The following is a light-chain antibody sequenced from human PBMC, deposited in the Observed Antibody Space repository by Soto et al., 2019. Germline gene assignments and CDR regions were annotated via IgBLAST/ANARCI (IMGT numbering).Light chain of an antibody. CDR2: DAS. Sequence: DIQMTQPPSFLSASVGDRVTITCQASQDIRNSLNWHQQKRGTAPNLLIYDASNLETGVPSRFSGSGSGTDFSFSISSLQPEDIATYYCQQYENLVTFGQGTRLEIK. V-gene: IGKV1-33*01. J-gene: IGKJ5*01. CDR1: QDIRNS. CDR3: QQYENLVT.